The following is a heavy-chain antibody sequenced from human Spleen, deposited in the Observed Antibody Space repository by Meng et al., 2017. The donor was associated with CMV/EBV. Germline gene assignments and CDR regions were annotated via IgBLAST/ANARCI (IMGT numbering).Heavy chain of an antibody. Sequence: GESLKISCTASTFTISQSWMSWVRQAPGKGLEWVSYITDDSSSRYYADSVKGRFTISRDNAKNSLYLHVNSLRAEDTAVYYCARVLFYYDTSGYYFSDHWGQGTLVTVS. V-gene: IGHV3-11*01. CDR2: ITDDSSSR. CDR1: TFTISQSW. CDR3: ARVLFYYDTSGYYFSDH. J-gene: IGHJ4*02. D-gene: IGHD3-22*01.